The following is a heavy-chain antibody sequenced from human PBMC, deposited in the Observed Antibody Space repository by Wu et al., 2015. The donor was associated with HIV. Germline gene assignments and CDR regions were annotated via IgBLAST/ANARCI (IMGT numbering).Heavy chain of an antibody. Sequence: QVQLVQSGAEVKKPGASVKVSCKVFGKNLLELSMNWVRQAPGKGLEWMGWMNPNSGNTGYAQQFQGRVTITRNTSISTAYMELSSLRSEDTAVYYCARGIAVVSWWFDPWGQGTLVTVSS. J-gene: IGHJ5*02. V-gene: IGHV1-8*01. CDR3: ARGIAVVSWWFDP. D-gene: IGHD6-19*01. CDR2: MNPNSGNT. CDR1: KNLLELS.